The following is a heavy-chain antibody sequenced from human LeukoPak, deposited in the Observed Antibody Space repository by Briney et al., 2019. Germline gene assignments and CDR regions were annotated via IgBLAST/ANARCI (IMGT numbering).Heavy chain of an antibody. CDR3: ARDVLGYCSGGSCYGSGY. V-gene: IGHV1-18*01. D-gene: IGHD2-15*01. CDR1: GYTFTSYG. J-gene: IGHJ4*02. CDR2: ISAYNGNT. Sequence: ASVKVSCKASGYTFTSYGISWVRQAPGQGLEWMGWISAYNGNTNYAQKLQGRVTMTTDPSTSTAYMELRSLRSDDTAVYYCARDVLGYCSGGSCYGSGYWGQGTLVTVSS.